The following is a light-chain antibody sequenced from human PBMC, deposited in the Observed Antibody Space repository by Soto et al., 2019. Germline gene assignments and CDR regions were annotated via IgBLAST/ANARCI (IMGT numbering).Light chain of an antibody. CDR3: QQYYSSPLT. CDR1: QSISSN. J-gene: IGKJ1*01. CDR2: AAS. Sequence: ILMTQSPSSLSASTGDRVTIACRASQSISSNLAWYQQKPGKAPKLLIYAASTLQSGVPSRFSGSGSGTDFTLTISCLQSEDFATYYCQQYYSSPLTFGQGTKVDI. V-gene: IGKV1-8*01.